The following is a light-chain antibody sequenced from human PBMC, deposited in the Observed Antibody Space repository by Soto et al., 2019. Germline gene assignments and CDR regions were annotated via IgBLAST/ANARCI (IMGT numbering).Light chain of an antibody. V-gene: IGKV1-5*03. CDR2: KAS. J-gene: IGKJ1*01. Sequence: IPMTQSPSTLSASVGDRVPITCRASQSISSWVAWHQQKPGKAPKLLIYKASRLHSGVSSRFSGSESGTEFTLTISSLQPDDFATYYCQQYSGDSRTFGQGTKVDIK. CDR1: QSISSW. CDR3: QQYSGDSRT.